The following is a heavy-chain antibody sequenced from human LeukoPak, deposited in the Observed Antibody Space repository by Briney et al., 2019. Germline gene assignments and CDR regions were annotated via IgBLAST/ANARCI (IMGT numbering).Heavy chain of an antibody. Sequence: PSQTLSLTSTVSGGSISSGDYYWSWIRQPPGKGLEWIGYIYYSGSTYYNPSLKSRVTISVDTSKNQFSLKLSSVTAADTAVYYCARGLPSQLLYQTYGHFDYWGQGTPVTVSS. J-gene: IGHJ4*02. D-gene: IGHD2-2*02. CDR3: ARGLPSQLLYQTYGHFDY. CDR1: GGSISSGDYY. V-gene: IGHV4-30-4*08. CDR2: IYYSGST.